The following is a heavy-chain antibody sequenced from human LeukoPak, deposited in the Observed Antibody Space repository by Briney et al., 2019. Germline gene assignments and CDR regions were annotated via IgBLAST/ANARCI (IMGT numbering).Heavy chain of an antibody. V-gene: IGHV3-7*01. J-gene: IGHJ4*02. CDR3: AKDDPKAYFDY. CDR1: GFTFSTYW. CDR2: IKQDGSDE. Sequence: GGSLRLSCAASGFTFSTYWMSWVRQAPGKGLEWVANIKQDGSDEYYVDSVKGRFTISRDNAKNSLFLQMNGLRADDTAVYYCAKDDPKAYFDYWGQGNLVTVSS.